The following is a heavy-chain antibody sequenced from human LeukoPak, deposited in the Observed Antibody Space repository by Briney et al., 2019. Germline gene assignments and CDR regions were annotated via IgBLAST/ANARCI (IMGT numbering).Heavy chain of an antibody. D-gene: IGHD3-22*01. J-gene: IGHJ4*02. Sequence: PSETLSLTCAVSGYSISGGYYWGWIRPPPGKGLEWIGSIYHSGSTYYNPSLKSRVTISVDTSKNQFSLKLSSVTAADTAVYYCARALNYYDSSGYPDYWGQGTLVTVSS. V-gene: IGHV4-38-2*01. CDR3: ARALNYYDSSGYPDY. CDR2: IYHSGST. CDR1: GYSISGGYY.